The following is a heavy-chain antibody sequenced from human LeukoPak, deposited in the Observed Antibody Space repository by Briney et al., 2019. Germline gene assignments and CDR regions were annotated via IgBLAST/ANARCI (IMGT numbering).Heavy chain of an antibody. V-gene: IGHV1-18*01. D-gene: IGHD2-21*02. CDR2: ISVDNGNT. Sequence: ASVTVSFKAYGYTFSNYAMTWVRQAPGQGLEWMGWISVDNGNTNDAQMLQGRVTMTTNTSTNTAYMELRGLRFDDTAIYYCARANCAGDCYLKHWGQGTLVTVSS. CDR1: GYTFSNYA. CDR3: ARANCAGDCYLKH. J-gene: IGHJ4*02.